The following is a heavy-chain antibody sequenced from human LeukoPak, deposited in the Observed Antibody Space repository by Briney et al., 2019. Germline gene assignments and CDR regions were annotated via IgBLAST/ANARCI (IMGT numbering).Heavy chain of an antibody. D-gene: IGHD6-13*01. J-gene: IGHJ6*02. CDR3: ARARSIAAADYLNYYYYGMDV. CDR2: IDTNSFYI. CDR1: GFIISGHS. V-gene: IGHV3-21*01. Sequence: GGSLRLSCEASGFIISGHSMNWVRQAPGKGLEWVASIDTNSFYIYHADAVMGRFTISRDNAKNSLYLQMTSLRVEDTAVYYCARARSIAAADYLNYYYYGMDVWGQGTTVTVSS.